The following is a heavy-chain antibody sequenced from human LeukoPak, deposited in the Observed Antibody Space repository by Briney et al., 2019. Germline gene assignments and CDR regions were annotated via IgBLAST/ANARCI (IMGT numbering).Heavy chain of an antibody. J-gene: IGHJ3*02. CDR3: ASGYSYGNDAFDI. D-gene: IGHD5-18*01. V-gene: IGHV3-30*02. Sequence: GGSLRLSCAASGFTFSSYGMHWVRQAPGKGLEWVAFIRYDGSNKYYADSVKGRFTISRDNSKNTLYLQMNSLRAEDTAAYYCASGYSYGNDAFDIWGQGTMVTVSS. CDR2: IRYDGSNK. CDR1: GFTFSSYG.